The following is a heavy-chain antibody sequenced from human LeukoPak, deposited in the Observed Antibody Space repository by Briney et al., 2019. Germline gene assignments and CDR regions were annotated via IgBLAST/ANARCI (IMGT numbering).Heavy chain of an antibody. J-gene: IGHJ4*02. Sequence: GGSLRLSCAASGFTFSSYAMSWVRQAPGKGLEWVSAISGSGGSTYYADSVKGRFTISRDNSKNTLCLQMNSLRAEDTAVYYCAKGHYDSSGYYYFYWGQGTLVTVSS. CDR1: GFTFSSYA. D-gene: IGHD3-22*01. CDR3: AKGHYDSSGYYYFY. V-gene: IGHV3-23*01. CDR2: ISGSGGST.